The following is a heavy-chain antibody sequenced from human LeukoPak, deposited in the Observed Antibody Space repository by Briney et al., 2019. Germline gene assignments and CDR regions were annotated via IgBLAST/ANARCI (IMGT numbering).Heavy chain of an antibody. D-gene: IGHD6-13*01. CDR1: GYTFTSYY. Sequence: ASVKVSCKACGYTFTSYYMHWVRQAPGQGLEWMGIINPSGGSTSYAQKFQGRVTMTRNTSTSTVYMELSSLRSEDTAVYYCQAAGTSSFDYWGQGTLVTVSS. CDR3: QAAGTSSFDY. CDR2: INPSGGST. J-gene: IGHJ4*02. V-gene: IGHV1-46*01.